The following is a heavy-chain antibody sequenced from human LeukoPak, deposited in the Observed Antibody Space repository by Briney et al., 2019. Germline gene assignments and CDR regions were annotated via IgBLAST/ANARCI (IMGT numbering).Heavy chain of an antibody. V-gene: IGHV3-23*01. D-gene: IGHD6-6*01. Sequence: GGSLRLSCAASGFTFSSSAMSWVRQAPGKGLEWISSISGTGGSSYYADSVKGRFTISRDNSKNKLYLQVNSLRVEDTAVYYCAKGQYSYTSSWFDYWGQGTLVTVSS. J-gene: IGHJ4*02. CDR1: GFTFSSSA. CDR2: ISGTGGSS. CDR3: AKGQYSYTSSWFDY.